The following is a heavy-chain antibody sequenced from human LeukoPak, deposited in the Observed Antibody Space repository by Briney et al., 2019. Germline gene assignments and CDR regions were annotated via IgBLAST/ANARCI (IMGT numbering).Heavy chain of an antibody. CDR2: ISHDGSDK. CDR3: ARNSDYYDYSPQSV. V-gene: IGHV3-30*04. CDR1: GFTFSHYA. D-gene: IGHD3-22*01. Sequence: GGSLRLSCAASGFTFSHYALHWVRQAPGKGLEWVALISHDGSDKYYADSVKGRFPISRDNSNNMLYLEMNSLTIEDTAVYYCARNSDYYDYSPQSVWGQGTLVTVSS. J-gene: IGHJ4*02.